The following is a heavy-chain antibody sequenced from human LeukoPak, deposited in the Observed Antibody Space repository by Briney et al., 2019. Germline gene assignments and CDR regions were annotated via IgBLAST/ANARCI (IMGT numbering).Heavy chain of an antibody. Sequence: GGSLRLSCAASGFTFSSYCMHWVRQAPGKGLEWVAFIRYGGSNKYYADSVKGRFTISRDNSKNTLYLQMNSLRAEDTAVYYCAKGLKPDCSSTSCYKNWFDPWGQGTLVTVSS. D-gene: IGHD2-2*02. CDR3: AKGLKPDCSSTSCYKNWFDP. J-gene: IGHJ5*02. V-gene: IGHV3-30*02. CDR1: GFTFSSYC. CDR2: IRYGGSNK.